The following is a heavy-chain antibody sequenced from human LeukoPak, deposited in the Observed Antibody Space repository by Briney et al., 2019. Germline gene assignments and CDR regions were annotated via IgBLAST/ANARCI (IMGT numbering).Heavy chain of an antibody. CDR2: INPNSGGT. Sequence: ASVKVSCKASGYIFTSYYMHWVRQAPGQGLEWMGWINPNSGGTNYAQKFQGRVTMTRDTFISTAYMELSRLRFDDTAVYYCAKSTTGTTGSWFDPWGQGTLVTVSS. CDR1: GYIFTSYY. J-gene: IGHJ5*02. CDR3: AKSTTGTTGSWFDP. D-gene: IGHD1-1*01. V-gene: IGHV1-2*02.